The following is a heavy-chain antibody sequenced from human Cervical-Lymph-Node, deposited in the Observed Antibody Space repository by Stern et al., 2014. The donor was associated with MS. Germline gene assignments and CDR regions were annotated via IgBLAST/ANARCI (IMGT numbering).Heavy chain of an antibody. CDR3: ARAIFGVNTAAMAPDAFDS. D-gene: IGHD3-3*01. CDR2: LYTDGST. J-gene: IGHJ3*01. V-gene: IGHV3-53*01. CDR1: GFTVSKNY. Sequence: EVQLVESGGGLIQPGGSLRLSCAAPGFTVSKNYMRWVRQAPGTGLEWVSLLYTDGSTYYAGSVKGLFTSARDSSKNMLFLKMNSLRAEDTAMYYCARAIFGVNTAAMAPDAFDSWGQGTMVTVSS.